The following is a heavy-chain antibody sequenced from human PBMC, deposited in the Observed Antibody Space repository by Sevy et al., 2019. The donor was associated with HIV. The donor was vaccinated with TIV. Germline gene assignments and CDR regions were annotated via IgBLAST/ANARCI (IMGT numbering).Heavy chain of an antibody. J-gene: IGHJ4*02. D-gene: IGHD1-26*01. CDR1: GGSITSLY. V-gene: IGHV4-59*08. Sequence: SETLSLTCTVSGGSITSLYWNWIRQPPGKGLEWIANIYYNGHINYNPSLKSRVTLSLVTSKTQFSLRLSSVTAADTAMYYCAGENAWGRGYSWGQGTLVTVSS. CDR3: AGENAWGRGYS. CDR2: IYYNGHI.